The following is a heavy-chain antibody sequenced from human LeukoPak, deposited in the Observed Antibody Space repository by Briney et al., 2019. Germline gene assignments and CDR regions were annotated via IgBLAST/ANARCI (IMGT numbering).Heavy chain of an antibody. CDR1: GFTFSSYG. V-gene: IGHV3-33*01. CDR2: IWYDGSNK. J-gene: IGHJ4*02. CDR3: ARDLRDSSSWYPGY. Sequence: GRALRLSCAASGFTFSSYGMHWVRQAPGKGLEGVAVIWYDGSNKYYADSVKGRFTISRDNSKNTLYLQMNSLRAEDTAVYYCARDLRDSSSWYPGYWGQGTLVTVSS. D-gene: IGHD6-13*01.